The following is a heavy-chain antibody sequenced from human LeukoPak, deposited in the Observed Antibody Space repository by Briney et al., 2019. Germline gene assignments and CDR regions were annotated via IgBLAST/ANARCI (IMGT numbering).Heavy chain of an antibody. CDR1: GCSRSTSGVG. J-gene: IGHJ5*02. CDR3: AHTPSGYYGSGRLNWFQR. CDR2: IYCHDDK. V-gene: IGHV2-5*01. Sequence: APTLVNPTQTRTLTCTFSGCSRSTSGVGVGLIRQPPGKSREGLALIYCHDDKLYSPVVKTRHTFTKDPSKNPAALTMTNIAAVDTPSYYCAHTPSGYYGSGRLNWFQRRGQRTILTVPS. D-gene: IGHD3-10*01.